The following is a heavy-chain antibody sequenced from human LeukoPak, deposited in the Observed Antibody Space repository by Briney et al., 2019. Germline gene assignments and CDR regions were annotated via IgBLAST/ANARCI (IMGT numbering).Heavy chain of an antibody. Sequence: PGGSLRLSCGASGVTFSSYAMSWVRQAPGKGLEWVSAISSSGGSTYYADSVKGRFTISRDNSKDTLYLQMNSLRAEDTAVYYCANHALLNWFDPWGQGTLVTVSS. CDR3: ANHALLNWFDP. J-gene: IGHJ5*02. CDR1: GVTFSSYA. CDR2: ISSSGGST. V-gene: IGHV3-23*01.